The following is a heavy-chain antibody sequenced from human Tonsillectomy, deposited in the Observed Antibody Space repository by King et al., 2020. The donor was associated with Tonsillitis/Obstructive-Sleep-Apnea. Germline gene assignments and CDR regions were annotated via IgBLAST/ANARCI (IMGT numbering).Heavy chain of an antibody. CDR1: VLTFSDSF. CDR3: AREISSYYYMDV. V-gene: IGHV3-11*05. J-gene: IGHJ6*03. Sequence: VQLVESGGGLVKPGGSLRLSCAASVLTFSDSFMNWIRQAPGKGLEWGSYSSTNRRYTKYAYYVKGRFSISRDYAKNSLYLQMNSLRAEDTAVYYCAREISSYYYMDVWGKGTTVTVSS. CDR2: SSTNRRYT. D-gene: IGHD2/OR15-2a*01.